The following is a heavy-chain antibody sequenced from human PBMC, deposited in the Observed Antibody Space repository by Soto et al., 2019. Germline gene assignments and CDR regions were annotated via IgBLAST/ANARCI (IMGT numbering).Heavy chain of an antibody. V-gene: IGHV3-74*01. J-gene: IGHJ4*02. CDR2: INSDGSST. Sequence: PGGSLRLSCAASGFTFSSYWMHWVRQAPGKGLVWVSRINSDGSSTTYADSVKGRFTISRDNAKNTLYLQMNSLRAEDTAVYYCAREYSGSRYFDYWGQGTLVTVSS. CDR1: GFTFSSYW. D-gene: IGHD5-12*01. CDR3: AREYSGSRYFDY.